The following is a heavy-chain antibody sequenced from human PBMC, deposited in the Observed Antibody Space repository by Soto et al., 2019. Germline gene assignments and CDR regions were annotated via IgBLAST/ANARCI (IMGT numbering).Heavy chain of an antibody. J-gene: IGHJ4*02. CDR2: IYYSGST. D-gene: IGHD5-12*01. Sequence: QVQLQESGPGLVKPSQTLSITCTVSGGSISGGGYYWSWIRQHPGKGLEWIGYIYYSGSTYYNPSLKSRVTISVDTSKNQFSLKLSSVTAADTAVYYCARGRGIVATINRSLLFDYWGQGTLVTVSS. V-gene: IGHV4-31*03. CDR1: GGSISGGGYY. CDR3: ARGRGIVATINRSLLFDY.